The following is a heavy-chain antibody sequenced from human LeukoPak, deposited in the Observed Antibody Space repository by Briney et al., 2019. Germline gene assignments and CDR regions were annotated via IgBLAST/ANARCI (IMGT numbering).Heavy chain of an antibody. CDR3: AKGSAFLAFDI. Sequence: PGRSLRLSCAASGFTFDDYAMHWVRQAPGKGLEWVSGISWNSGSIGYADSVKGRFTISRDNAKNSLYLQMNSLRAEDMALYYCAKGSAFLAFDIWGQGTMVTVSS. CDR1: GFTFDDYA. D-gene: IGHD2-21*01. V-gene: IGHV3-9*03. CDR2: ISWNSGSI. J-gene: IGHJ3*02.